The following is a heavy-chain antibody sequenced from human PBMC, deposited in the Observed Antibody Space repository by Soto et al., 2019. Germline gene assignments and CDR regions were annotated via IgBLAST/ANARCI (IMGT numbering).Heavy chain of an antibody. CDR1: GYTFTSYA. D-gene: IGHD3-9*01. CDR2: INAGNGNT. CDR3: ARDGPVRYFAPGYYYGMDV. J-gene: IGHJ6*02. V-gene: IGHV1-3*05. Sequence: QVQLVQSGAEEKKPGASVKVSCKASGYTFTSYAMHWVRQAPGQRLEWMGWINAGNGNTKYSQKFQGRVTITRDTSAGTAYMELSSLRSEDTAVYYCARDGPVRYFAPGYYYGMDVWGQGTTVTVSS.